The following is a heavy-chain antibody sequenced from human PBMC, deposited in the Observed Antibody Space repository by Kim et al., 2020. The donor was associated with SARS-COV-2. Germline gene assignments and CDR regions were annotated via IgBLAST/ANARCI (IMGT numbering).Heavy chain of an antibody. Sequence: SETLSLTCTVSGGSIIDSSYYWGWIHQPPGKGLEWIANIYYSGETYYDPSLESRVTISVDTSKNQFSLKVRSVTAADTAIYFCAREAGGYKYYYGLDVWGQGTTVTVSS. CDR2: IYYSGET. J-gene: IGHJ6*02. D-gene: IGHD3-10*01. CDR3: AREAGGYKYYYGLDV. CDR1: GGSIIDSSYY. V-gene: IGHV4-39*02.